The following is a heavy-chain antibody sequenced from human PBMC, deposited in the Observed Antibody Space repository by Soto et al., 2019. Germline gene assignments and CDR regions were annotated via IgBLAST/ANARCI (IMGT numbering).Heavy chain of an antibody. Sequence: EVQLLESGGGLVQPGGSLRLSCAASGFTFSSYAMSWVRQAPGEGLEWVSTISNGGGNTYYADSVKGRFTISRDNSRNTLFLQMNSLRAEDTAVYYCAKLLSCRSTSCWSREYYFYGMDVWGQGTTVTVSS. J-gene: IGHJ6*02. V-gene: IGHV3-23*01. CDR1: GFTFSSYA. CDR2: ISNGGGNT. CDR3: AKLLSCRSTSCWSREYYFYGMDV. D-gene: IGHD2-2*01.